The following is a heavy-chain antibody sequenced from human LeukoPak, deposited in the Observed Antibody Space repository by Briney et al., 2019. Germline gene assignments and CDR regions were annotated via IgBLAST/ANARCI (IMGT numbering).Heavy chain of an antibody. V-gene: IGHV1-2*02. Sequence: ASVKVSCKASGYSFTGYYMHWVRQAPGQGLEWMGWINPNSGGTNYAQKFQGRVTMTRDTSISTAYMELSRLRSDDTAVYYCARGDELAVAGTVGYWGQGTLVTVSS. CDR1: GYSFTGYY. J-gene: IGHJ4*02. CDR3: ARGDELAVAGTVGY. CDR2: INPNSGGT. D-gene: IGHD6-19*01.